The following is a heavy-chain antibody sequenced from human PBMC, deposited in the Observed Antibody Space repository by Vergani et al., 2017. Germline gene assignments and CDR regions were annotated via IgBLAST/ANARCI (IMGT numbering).Heavy chain of an antibody. V-gene: IGHV3-23*01. D-gene: IGHD5-18*01. CDR2: ISGSGGST. CDR3: AKDSGVAIGGYSYANPHYYYYGMDV. Sequence: EVQLLESGGGLVQPGGSLRLSCAASGFTFSSYAMSWVRQAPGKGLEWVSAISGSGGSTYYADSVKGRFTISRDNSKNTLYLQMNSLRAEDTAVYYCAKDSGVAIGGYSYANPHYYYYGMDVWGQGTTVTVSS. CDR1: GFTFSSYA. J-gene: IGHJ6*02.